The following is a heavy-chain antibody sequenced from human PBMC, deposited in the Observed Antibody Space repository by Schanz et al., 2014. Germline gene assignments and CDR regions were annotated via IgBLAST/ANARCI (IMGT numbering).Heavy chain of an antibody. Sequence: GQLVESGGGVVQPGKSLRLSCATSGFTFSSYAMSWVRQAPGKGLEWVSAISGGGGTTYYADSVKGRFTISRDNSNKAVDLQMNSLRAEDTALYYCVRDELLWFGEVLSLDYWGQGALVTVSS. CDR3: VRDELLWFGEVLSLDY. D-gene: IGHD3-10*01. J-gene: IGHJ4*02. CDR1: GFTFSSYA. V-gene: IGHV3-23*04. CDR2: ISGGGGTT.